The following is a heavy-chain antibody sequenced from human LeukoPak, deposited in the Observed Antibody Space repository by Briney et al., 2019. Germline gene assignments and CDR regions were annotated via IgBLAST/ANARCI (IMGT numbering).Heavy chain of an antibody. CDR1: GLTFSSYN. CDR3: ARDRQGFMSEWPNWFDP. Sequence: GGSLRLSCTASGLTFSSYNMNWVRQGPGEGLEWVSSISGGSSYIYYADSVQGRFTISRDNAKNSLYLQMSSLTAEDTAVYYCARDRQGFMSEWPNWFDPWGQGALVTVSS. D-gene: IGHD3-16*01. J-gene: IGHJ5*02. V-gene: IGHV3-21*01. CDR2: ISGGSSYI.